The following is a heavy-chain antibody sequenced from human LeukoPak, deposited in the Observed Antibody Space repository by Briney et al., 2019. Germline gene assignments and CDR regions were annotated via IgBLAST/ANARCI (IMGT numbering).Heavy chain of an antibody. Sequence: VASVSVSCKASGYTFTGYYMHWVRQAPGQGLEGMGWINPNSGGTNYAQKFQGRVTMTRDTSISTAYMELSRLRSDDTAVYYCARSGYGVPFDYWGQGTLVTVSS. V-gene: IGHV1-2*02. CDR1: GYTFTGYY. CDR2: INPNSGGT. CDR3: ARSGYGVPFDY. D-gene: IGHD5-12*01. J-gene: IGHJ4*02.